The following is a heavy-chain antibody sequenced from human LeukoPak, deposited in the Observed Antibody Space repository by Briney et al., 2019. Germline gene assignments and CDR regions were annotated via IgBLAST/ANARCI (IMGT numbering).Heavy chain of an antibody. D-gene: IGHD3-10*01. V-gene: IGHV4-38-2*02. CDR1: GYSISSGYY. Sequence: PSEMLSLTCTVSGYSISSGYYWDWIRQPPGKGLEWIGSIYHSGSTYYNPSLKSRVTISVDTSKNQFSLKLGSVTAADTAVYYCARRQGGSPPKYWGQGTLVTVSS. CDR3: ARRQGGSPPKY. J-gene: IGHJ4*02. CDR2: IYHSGST.